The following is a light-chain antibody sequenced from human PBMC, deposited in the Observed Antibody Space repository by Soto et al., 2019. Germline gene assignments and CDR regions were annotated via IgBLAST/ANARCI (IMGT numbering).Light chain of an antibody. CDR2: AVS. Sequence: DVQMTQSPSSLSVSVGDRVTITCRASQVISNYLAWYQQKPGKPPQLLIYAVSTLQSGVPSRFSGSAAGTEFTVNISSLQPEDVATNYCQKDNSAPLTFGQGKRLE. V-gene: IGKV1-27*01. CDR1: QVISNY. CDR3: QKDNSAPLT. J-gene: IGKJ5*01.